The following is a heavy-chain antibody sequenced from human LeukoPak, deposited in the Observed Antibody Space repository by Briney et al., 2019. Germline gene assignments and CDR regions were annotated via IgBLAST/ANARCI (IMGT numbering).Heavy chain of an antibody. J-gene: IGHJ5*02. CDR3: ARDRSSGWDGGNWFDP. Sequence: GASVKVSCKASGYTFTSYDINWVRQATGQGLEWMGWMNPNSGNTGYAQKFQGRVTITRNTSISTAYMELSSPRSEDTAVYYCARDRSSGWDGGNWFDPWGQGTLVTVSS. V-gene: IGHV1-8*03. D-gene: IGHD6-19*01. CDR1: GYTFTSYD. CDR2: MNPNSGNT.